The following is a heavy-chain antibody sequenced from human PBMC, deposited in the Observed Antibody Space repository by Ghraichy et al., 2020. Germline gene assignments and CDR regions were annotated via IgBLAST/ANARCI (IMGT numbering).Heavy chain of an antibody. CDR1: GFTFSSYA. CDR2: ISGSGGST. D-gene: IGHD3-3*01. CDR3: AKPHRRITIFGVVFDY. Sequence: GGSLRLPCAASGFTFSSYAMSWVRQAPGKGLEWVSAISGSGGSTYYADSVKGRFTISRDNSKNTLYLQMNSLRAEDTAVYYCAKPHRRITIFGVVFDYWGQGTLVTVSS. V-gene: IGHV3-23*01. J-gene: IGHJ4*02.